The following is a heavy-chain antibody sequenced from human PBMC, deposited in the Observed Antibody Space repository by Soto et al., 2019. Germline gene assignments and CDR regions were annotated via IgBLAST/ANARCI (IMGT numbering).Heavy chain of an antibody. CDR2: IYYSGST. CDR1: GGSISSSSYY. V-gene: IGHV4-39*01. CDR3: ARYQVPAAIDY. Sequence: QLQLQESGPGLVKPSETLSLTCTVSGGSISSSSYYWGWIRQPPGKGLEWIGSIYYSGSTYYNPSLNSGVTISVDTSKNQFSLKLSSVTAADTAVYYCARYQVPAAIDYWGQGTLVTVSS. J-gene: IGHJ4*02. D-gene: IGHD2-2*01.